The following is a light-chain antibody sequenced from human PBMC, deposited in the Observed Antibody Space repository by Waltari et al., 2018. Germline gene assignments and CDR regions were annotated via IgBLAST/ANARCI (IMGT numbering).Light chain of an antibody. CDR1: QDVKNK. V-gene: IGKV1-33*01. CDR2: GAS. J-gene: IGKJ3*01. Sequence: DIQMTQSPSSPSASVGDRVIITCQASQDVKNKLNLYKQKPGRAPRFLIEGASNLEPGVPSRFSGSGSGTDFVLTISSLQPEDFATYYCQQYDFLPLTFGPVTKVDI. CDR3: QQYDFLPLT.